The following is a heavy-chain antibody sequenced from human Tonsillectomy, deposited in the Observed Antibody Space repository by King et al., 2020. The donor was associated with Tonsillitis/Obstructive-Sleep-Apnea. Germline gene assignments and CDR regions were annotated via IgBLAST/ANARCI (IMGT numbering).Heavy chain of an antibody. Sequence: VQLVESGGGLVQPGGSLRLSCAASGFTFSSYSMNWVRQAPGKGLEWVSYISSSSSTIYYADSVKGRFTISRDNAKNSLYLQMNSLRDEDTAVYYCARKDEITVFWSGLPLDVWGKGTTVTVSS. J-gene: IGHJ6*04. V-gene: IGHV3-48*02. CDR2: ISSSSSTI. D-gene: IGHD3-3*01. CDR3: ARKDEITVFWSGLPLDV. CDR1: GFTFSSYS.